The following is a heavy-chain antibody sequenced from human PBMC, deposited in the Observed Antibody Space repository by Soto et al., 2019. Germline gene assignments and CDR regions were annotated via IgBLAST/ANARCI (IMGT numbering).Heavy chain of an antibody. CDR3: ARLLESWGEPHYFGS. CDR1: GYTFRSNW. CDR2: IYTDDSGT. J-gene: IGHJ4*02. Sequence: PGEYLSVSIQASGYTFRSNWIVWVRQMPGKVLEWMGLIYTDDSGTRYSPSVPGQVTISAVRSFNTAYLQWASLQASDNAIYYCARLLESWGEPHYFGSWGQVTMVTVSS. V-gene: IGHV5-51*01. D-gene: IGHD3-16*01.